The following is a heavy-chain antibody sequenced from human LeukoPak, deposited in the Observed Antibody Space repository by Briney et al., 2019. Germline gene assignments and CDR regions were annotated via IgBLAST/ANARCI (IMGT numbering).Heavy chain of an antibody. J-gene: IGHJ4*02. CDR1: GFTFSSYW. CDR2: IKQDGSEK. V-gene: IGHV3-7*01. D-gene: IGHD5-18*01. Sequence: GGSLRLSCAASGFTFSSYWMSWVRQAPGKGLEWVVNIKQDGSEKYYVDSVKGRFTISRDNAKNSLYLQMNSLRAEDTAVYYCARGRRGYSYGQAFDYWGQGTLVTVSS. CDR3: ARGRRGYSYGQAFDY.